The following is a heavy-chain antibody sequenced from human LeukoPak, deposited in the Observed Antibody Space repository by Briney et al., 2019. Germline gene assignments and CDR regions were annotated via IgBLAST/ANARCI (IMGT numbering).Heavy chain of an antibody. Sequence: PGGSLRLSCAASGFTFSSYSMNWVRQAPGKGLEWVSYISSSSSTIYYADSVKGRFTISRDNAKNSLYLQMNSLRAEDTAVYYCSASEIVGVNPPVDYWGQGTLVTVS. J-gene: IGHJ4*02. D-gene: IGHD1-26*01. V-gene: IGHV3-48*01. CDR2: ISSSSSTI. CDR1: GFTFSSYS. CDR3: SASEIVGVNPPVDY.